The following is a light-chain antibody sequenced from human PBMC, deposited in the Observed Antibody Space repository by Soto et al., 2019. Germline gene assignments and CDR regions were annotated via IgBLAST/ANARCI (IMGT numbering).Light chain of an antibody. V-gene: IGKV3-11*01. Sequence: EIVLTQSPATLSLSPGERATLSCRTSQTIRGLLNWYQQRPGQAPRLLIYDTSNRATDIPARFSGSGSGTDFLLTSSMLDPEYFGVYFCQQRHNWPITFGQGTRLDIK. CDR3: QQRHNWPIT. CDR2: DTS. CDR1: QTIRGL. J-gene: IGKJ5*01.